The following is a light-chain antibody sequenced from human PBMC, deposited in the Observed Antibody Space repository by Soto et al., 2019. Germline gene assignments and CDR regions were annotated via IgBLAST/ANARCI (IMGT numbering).Light chain of an antibody. CDR1: QSVSSY. CDR3: QQRSNWPPIT. CDR2: DAS. J-gene: IGKJ5*01. V-gene: IGKV3-11*01. Sequence: IVLTQSPGILSLSPGERATLSCRASQSVSSYLAWYQQKPGQAPRLLIYDASNRATGIPARFSGSGSGTDFTLTISSLEPEDFAVYYCQQRSNWPPITFGQGTRLEIK.